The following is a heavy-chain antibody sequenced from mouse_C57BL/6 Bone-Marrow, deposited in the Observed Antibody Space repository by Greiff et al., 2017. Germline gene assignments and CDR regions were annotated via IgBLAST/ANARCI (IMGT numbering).Heavy chain of an antibody. Sequence: EVMLVESGAELVRPGASVKLSCTASGFNIKDDYMHWVKQRPEQGLEWIGWIDPENGDTEYASKFQGKATITADTSSNTAYLQLSSLTSEDTAVYYCTKTGYYGSSLFAYWGQGTLVTVSA. V-gene: IGHV14-4*01. D-gene: IGHD1-1*01. CDR3: TKTGYYGSSLFAY. CDR2: IDPENGDT. CDR1: GFNIKDDY. J-gene: IGHJ3*01.